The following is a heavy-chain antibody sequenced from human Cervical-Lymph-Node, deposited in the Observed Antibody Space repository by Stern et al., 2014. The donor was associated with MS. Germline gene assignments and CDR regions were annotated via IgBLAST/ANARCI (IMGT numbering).Heavy chain of an antibody. CDR2: ISYDGSNE. D-gene: IGHD2/OR15-2a*01. J-gene: IGHJ6*02. V-gene: IGHV3-30*03. CDR3: ARPRRPYFFRGNHHYYGMDV. CDR1: GFTFSSYG. Sequence: VQLVESGGGVVQPGRSLRLSCAASGFTFSSYGMHWVRQAPGKGLEWGTLISYDGSNEYYADSVKGRFTISRDNSKNTVYLQMNSLRPEDTAVYYCARPRRPYFFRGNHHYYGMDVWGQGTRVSVSS.